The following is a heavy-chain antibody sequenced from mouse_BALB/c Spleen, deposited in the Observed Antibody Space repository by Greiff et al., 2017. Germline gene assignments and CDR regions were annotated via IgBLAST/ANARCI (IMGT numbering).Heavy chain of an antibody. D-gene: IGHD2-10*01. CDR2: IYPGDGDT. J-gene: IGHJ4*01. V-gene: IGHV1-80*01. CDR3: ARGAYYGNYDAMDY. CDR1: GYAFSSYW. Sequence: QVQLQQSGAELVRPGSSVKISCKASGYAFSSYWMNWVKQRPGQGLEWIGQIYPGDGDTNYTGKFKGKATLTADKSSSTAYMQLSSLTSEDSAVYFCARGAYYGNYDAMDYWGQGTSVTVSS.